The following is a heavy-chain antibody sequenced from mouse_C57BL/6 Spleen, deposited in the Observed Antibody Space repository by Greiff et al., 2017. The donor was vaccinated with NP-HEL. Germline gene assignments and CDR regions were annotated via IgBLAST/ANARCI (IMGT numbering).Heavy chain of an antibody. CDR1: GYTFTSYW. J-gene: IGHJ3*01. V-gene: IGHV1-55*01. CDR3: ARRGAYYGYDGFAY. CDR2: IYPGSGST. Sequence: QVQLQQPGAELVKPGASVKMSCKASGYTFTSYWITWVKQRPGQGLEWIGDIYPGSGSTTYNERFKSKATLTVDKSSSTAYMQLSSLTSEDSAVYYCARRGAYYGYDGFAYWGQGTLVTVSA. D-gene: IGHD2-9*01.